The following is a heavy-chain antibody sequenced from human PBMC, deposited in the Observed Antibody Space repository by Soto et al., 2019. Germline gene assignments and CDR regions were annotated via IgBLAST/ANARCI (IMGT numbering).Heavy chain of an antibody. V-gene: IGHV3-23*01. J-gene: IGHJ5*01. Sequence: EVQLLESGGNLIHPGGSLRLSCAAAGFTFSSYSMNWVRQDPGKGLVWVSIISGSGRPTSYAASVNDRFTISRDNSKNTPYLQMNILRGEAKAIYSCGKVQECGITSGNDWIDSWGKGVLVTVS. D-gene: IGHD1-20*01. CDR2: ISGSGRPT. CDR3: GKVQECGITSGNDWIDS. CDR1: GFTFSSYS.